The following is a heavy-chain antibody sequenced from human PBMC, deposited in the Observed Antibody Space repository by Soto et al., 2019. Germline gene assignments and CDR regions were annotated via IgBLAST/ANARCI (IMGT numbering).Heavy chain of an antibody. J-gene: IGHJ2*01. CDR3: ASVVQGGWYFDL. CDR2: IKTDGSII. V-gene: IGHV3-74*01. Sequence: EVQLLESGGGLVQPGGSLRLSCAASGFSFSSYWMHWVSQAPGKGLVWVSRIKTDGSIITYADSVKGRFTISRDNAKNTVYLKMNTLRAEDTAVYSCASVVQGGWYFDLWGRGTLVTVCS. D-gene: IGHD1-1*01. CDR1: GFSFSSYW.